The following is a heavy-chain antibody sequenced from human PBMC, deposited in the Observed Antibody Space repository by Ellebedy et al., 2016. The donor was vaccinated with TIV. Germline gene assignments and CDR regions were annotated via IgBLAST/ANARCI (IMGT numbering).Heavy chain of an antibody. CDR2: ITYDGSNK. CDR3: ARAFNHVDTVSTAPLDC. CDR1: GFPFDSYV. J-gene: IGHJ4*02. V-gene: IGHV3-30*04. Sequence: GESLKISCAASGFPFDSYVMNLVRQAPGKGMEWVARITYDGSNKYFADYVQVRFTISRDNSQNTLYLLMTSLRGDDTAIYYCARAFNHVDTVSTAPLDCWGQGTLVTVSA. D-gene: IGHD5/OR15-5a*01.